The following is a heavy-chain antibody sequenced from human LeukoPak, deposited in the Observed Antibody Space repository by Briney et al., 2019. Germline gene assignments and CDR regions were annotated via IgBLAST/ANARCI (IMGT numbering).Heavy chain of an antibody. J-gene: IGHJ4*02. Sequence: GGSLRLSCAASGFTFSSYAMSWDRQAPGKGLEWVSAISGSGRSTYYADSVKGRFTISRDNSKNTLYLQMNSLRAEDTAVYYCARGARPSGYSSGWSFDYWGQGTLVTVSS. D-gene: IGHD6-19*01. CDR2: ISGSGRST. V-gene: IGHV3-23*01. CDR3: ARGARPSGYSSGWSFDY. CDR1: GFTFSSYA.